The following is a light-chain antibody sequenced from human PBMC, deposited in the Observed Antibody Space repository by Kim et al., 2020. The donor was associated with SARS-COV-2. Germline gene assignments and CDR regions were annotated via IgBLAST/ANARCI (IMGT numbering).Light chain of an antibody. J-gene: IGKJ4*01. V-gene: IGKV3-11*01. Sequence: LSPGERASLSCRASQSVGNYLDWYQQKPGQAPILLIYDVSNRAAGIPARFSGSGSGTDFTLTISSLGPEDSAVYYCQHRSTWPLTFGGGTKVDIK. CDR1: QSVGNY. CDR3: QHRSTWPLT. CDR2: DVS.